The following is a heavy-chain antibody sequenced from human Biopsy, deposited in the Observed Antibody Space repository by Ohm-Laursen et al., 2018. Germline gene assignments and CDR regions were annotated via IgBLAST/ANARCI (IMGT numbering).Heavy chain of an antibody. V-gene: IGHV4-61*01. CDR3: ARTPRDSFWSGSYKRGLWFDP. J-gene: IGHJ5*02. CDR1: GGSISSGSNY. CDR2: VYNGGIT. Sequence: SETLSLTCTVSGGSISSGSNYWAWIRQPPGKGLEWIGHVYNGGITNYNPSLKSRVTISKDTSKNQFSLQVNSVTAADTAVYYCARTPRDSFWSGSYKRGLWFDPWGQGTLVIVSS. D-gene: IGHD3-3*01.